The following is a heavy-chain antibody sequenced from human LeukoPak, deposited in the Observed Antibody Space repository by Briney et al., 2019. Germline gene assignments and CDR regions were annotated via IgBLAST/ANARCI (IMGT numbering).Heavy chain of an antibody. D-gene: IGHD3-3*01. J-gene: IGHJ4*02. V-gene: IGHV3-23*01. Sequence: GGSLRLPCAASGFTFSRYAMSWVRQAPGKGLEWVSAISGSGSNIFYAGSVEGRFTISRDNSKNTLYLQMNGLRAEDTAIYYCAKDSDFWSGYYHYWGQGTLATVSS. CDR2: ISGSGSNI. CDR1: GFTFSRYA. CDR3: AKDSDFWSGYYHY.